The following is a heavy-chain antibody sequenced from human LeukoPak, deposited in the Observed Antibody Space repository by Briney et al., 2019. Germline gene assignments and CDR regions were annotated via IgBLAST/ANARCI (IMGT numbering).Heavy chain of an antibody. Sequence: SETLSLTCAVSGGSISSSSNWWSWVRQPPGKGLERIGEIYHSETANYSPSLKGRVTISMDESKNRFPLNLASVTAADTAMYYCAKGFCSSASCHFFDYWGQGILVTVSS. D-gene: IGHD2-2*01. CDR3: AKGFCSSASCHFFDY. CDR2: IYHSETA. V-gene: IGHV4-4*02. J-gene: IGHJ4*02. CDR1: GGSISSSSNW.